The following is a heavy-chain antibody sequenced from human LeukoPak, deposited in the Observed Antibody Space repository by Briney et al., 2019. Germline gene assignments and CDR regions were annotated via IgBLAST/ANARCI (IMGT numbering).Heavy chain of an antibody. J-gene: IGHJ4*02. D-gene: IGHD4-11*01. CDR1: GYTFTSYG. CDR2: ISSYNGNT. CDR3: ARDDNYGIFVNVDY. V-gene: IGHV1-18*01. Sequence: ASVKVSCKASGYTFTSYGISWVRQAPGQGLEWMGWISSYNGNTNYAQKLQGRVTMTTDTSTSAAYMELRSLRSDDTAVYYCARDDNYGIFVNVDYWGQGTLVTVSS.